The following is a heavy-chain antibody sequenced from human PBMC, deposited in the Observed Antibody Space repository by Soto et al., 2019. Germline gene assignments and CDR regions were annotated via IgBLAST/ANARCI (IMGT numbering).Heavy chain of an antibody. J-gene: IGHJ4*02. CDR1: ECTFTNYA. CDR3: ARDSPPPDY. CDR2: INAGNGNT. V-gene: IGHV1-3*01. Sequence: ASVKVSCKASECTFTNYALHWVRQAPGQRLEWMGWINAGNGNTNYAQKLQGRVTMTTDTSTSTAYMELRSLRSDDTAVYYCARDSPPPDYWGQGTLVTVSS.